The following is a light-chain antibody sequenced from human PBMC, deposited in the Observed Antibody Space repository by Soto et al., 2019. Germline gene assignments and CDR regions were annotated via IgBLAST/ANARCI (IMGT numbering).Light chain of an antibody. Sequence: QSALTQPASVSGSPGQSIAISCTGTSSDVGGYNSVSWYQQHPGKAPKLMIYNVSHRPSGVSDRFSGSKSGNTASLTISGLQAEDEADYYCSSYTSSNTYVFGTGTKVTV. J-gene: IGLJ1*01. V-gene: IGLV2-14*03. CDR1: SSDVGGYNS. CDR3: SSYTSSNTYV. CDR2: NVS.